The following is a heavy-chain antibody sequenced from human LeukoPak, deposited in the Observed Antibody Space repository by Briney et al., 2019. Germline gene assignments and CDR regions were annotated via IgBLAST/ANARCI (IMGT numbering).Heavy chain of an antibody. V-gene: IGHV4-59*06. J-gene: IGHJ6*02. CDR3: AIGWFGELGAPYGMDV. D-gene: IGHD3-10*01. Sequence: SETLSLTCTVSGDSISSYYWSWIRQHPGKGLEWIGYIYYSGSTYYNPSLKSRVTISVDTSKNQFSLKLSSVTAADTAVYYCAIGWFGELGAPYGMDVWGQGTTVTVSS. CDR1: GDSISSYY. CDR2: IYYSGST.